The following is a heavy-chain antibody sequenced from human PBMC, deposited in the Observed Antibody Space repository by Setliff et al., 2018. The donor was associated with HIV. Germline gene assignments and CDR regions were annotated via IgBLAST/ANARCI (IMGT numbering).Heavy chain of an antibody. V-gene: IGHV4-39*01. J-gene: IGHJ3*02. CDR2: IYYSGST. Sequence: KSSETLSLTCTVSGGSISSSSYYWGWIRQPPGKGLEWIGSIYYSGSTYYNPSLKSRVTISVDTSKNQFSLKLSSVTAADTAVYYCARYCSSTSCYMGAFDIWGQGTMVTVSS. D-gene: IGHD2-2*02. CDR1: GGSISSSSYY. CDR3: ARYCSSTSCYMGAFDI.